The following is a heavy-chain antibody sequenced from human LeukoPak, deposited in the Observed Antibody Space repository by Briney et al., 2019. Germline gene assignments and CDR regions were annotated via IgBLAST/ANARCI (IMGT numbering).Heavy chain of an antibody. V-gene: IGHV1-2*02. CDR3: ATDPCSGGTCSMYHLDY. J-gene: IGHJ4*02. CDR1: GYTLTDYY. CDR2: INPKTGGT. Sequence: ASVKVSCKASGYTLTDYYIHWVRPAPGEGLEWIGWINPKTGGTNYAHRIQGRVNMTRDTSINTAYMELTRLTSDDTAVYYCATDPCSGGTCSMYHLDYWGQGTLVTVSS. D-gene: IGHD2-15*01.